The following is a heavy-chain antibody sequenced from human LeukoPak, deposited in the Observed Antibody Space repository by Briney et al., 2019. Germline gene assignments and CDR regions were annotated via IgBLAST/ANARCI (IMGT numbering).Heavy chain of an antibody. CDR1: GGSFSGYY. CDR3: ARMINREVRGVRPHYYYYGMDV. J-gene: IGHJ6*02. V-gene: IGHV4-34*01. Sequence: PSETLSLTCAVYGGSFSGYYWSWIRQPPGKGLEWIGEINHSGSTNYNPSLKSRVTISVDTSKNQFSLKLSSVTAADTAVYYCARMINREVRGVRPHYYYYGMDVWGQGTTVTVSS. CDR2: INHSGST. D-gene: IGHD3-10*01.